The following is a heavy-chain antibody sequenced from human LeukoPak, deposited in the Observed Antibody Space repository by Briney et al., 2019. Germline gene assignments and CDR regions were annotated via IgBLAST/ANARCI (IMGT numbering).Heavy chain of an antibody. Sequence: SETLSLTCTVSGGSISGYYWSWIRQPPGKGLEWIGEINHSGSTNYNPSLKSRVTISVDTSKNQFSLKLSSVTAADTAVYYCARGVEEAYYYDSSGYPHASWFDPWGQGALVTVSS. CDR1: GGSISGYY. D-gene: IGHD3-22*01. CDR2: INHSGST. J-gene: IGHJ5*02. CDR3: ARGVEEAYYYDSSGYPHASWFDP. V-gene: IGHV4-34*01.